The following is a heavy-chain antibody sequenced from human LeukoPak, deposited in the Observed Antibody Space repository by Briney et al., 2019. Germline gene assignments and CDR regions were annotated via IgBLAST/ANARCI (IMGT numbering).Heavy chain of an antibody. Sequence: GGSLRLSCAASGFTFTSYAMSWVRQAPGKGLEWVAVMSYDGNNRFYADSVKGRFTISRDSSKDTLYLQMNSLRVEDTAVYYCAKDRCSGGGCYSWDDYWGQGTLVTVSS. CDR3: AKDRCSGGGCYSWDDY. D-gene: IGHD2-15*01. CDR1: GFTFTSYA. CDR2: MSYDGNNR. J-gene: IGHJ4*02. V-gene: IGHV3-30*18.